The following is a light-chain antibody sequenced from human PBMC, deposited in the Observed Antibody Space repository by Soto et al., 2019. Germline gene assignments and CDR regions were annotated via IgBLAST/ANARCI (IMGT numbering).Light chain of an antibody. J-gene: IGLJ2*01. CDR3: SSYTRNSTLV. Sequence: QSALTQPASVSGSPGQSITISCTGTSSDVGGYNYVSWYQQHPGKAPKLMIYEVSNRPSGVSNRFSGSKSGNTASLTISGLQAEDGADYYCSSYTRNSTLVFGGGTKLTV. V-gene: IGLV2-14*01. CDR2: EVS. CDR1: SSDVGGYNY.